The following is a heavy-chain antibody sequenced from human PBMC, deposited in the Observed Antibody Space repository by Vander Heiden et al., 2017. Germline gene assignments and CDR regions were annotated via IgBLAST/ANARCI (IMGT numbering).Heavy chain of an antibody. CDR3: ARGGSPEAFDI. V-gene: IGHV3-13*01. Sequence: EVQLVVSGGGLVQPGGSLRLSCAACVFTVSSYDMHCVRQATGKGLEWVSAIATAGDTYYLGSVKGRFTISREKAKNSLYLQMNSLRAGDTAVYYCARGGSPEAFDIWGQGTMVTVSS. CDR2: IATAGDT. D-gene: IGHD1-26*01. J-gene: IGHJ3*02. CDR1: VFTVSSYD.